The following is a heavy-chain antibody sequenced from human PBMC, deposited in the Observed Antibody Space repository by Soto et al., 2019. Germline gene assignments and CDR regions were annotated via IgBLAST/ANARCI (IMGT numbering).Heavy chain of an antibody. CDR1: GGSISSYY. D-gene: IGHD2-21*02. CDR2: IYYSGSI. Sequence: SETLSLTCTVSGGSISSYYWSWIRQPPGKGLEWIGYIYYSGSILYNPSLKSRVTISVDTSKNQFSLHLSSVTAADTAVYFCAREDDGGDSLDVWGQGTTVTVSS. CDR3: AREDDGGDSLDV. V-gene: IGHV4-59*12. J-gene: IGHJ6*02.